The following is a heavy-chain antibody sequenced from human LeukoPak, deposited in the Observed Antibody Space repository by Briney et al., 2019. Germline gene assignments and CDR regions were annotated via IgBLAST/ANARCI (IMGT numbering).Heavy chain of an antibody. Sequence: GGSLRLSCAASGISFSSYALHWVRQAPGKGLEWVAVISYDGNNEYYADSVKGRFTISRDNSENTLYLQMNSLRPEDTAVYYCAREFAYYGSGNYLPWGQGTLVTVSS. V-gene: IGHV3-30-3*01. CDR1: GISFSSYA. D-gene: IGHD3-10*01. J-gene: IGHJ5*02. CDR3: AREFAYYGSGNYLP. CDR2: ISYDGNNE.